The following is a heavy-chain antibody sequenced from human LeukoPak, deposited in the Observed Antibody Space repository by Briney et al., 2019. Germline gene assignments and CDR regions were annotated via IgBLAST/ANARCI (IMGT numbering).Heavy chain of an antibody. V-gene: IGHV3-33*01. J-gene: IGHJ5*02. CDR1: GFTFSSYG. Sequence: GGSLRLSCAASGFTFSSYGMHWVRQAPGKRLEWVAVILYNGSKYYADSVKGRFTISRDNSKNTLYLQMNSLRVEDTAVYYCARAGGYCSGGSCYRGYSWFDPWGQGTLVTVSS. CDR2: ILYNGSK. D-gene: IGHD2-15*01. CDR3: ARAGGYCSGGSCYRGYSWFDP.